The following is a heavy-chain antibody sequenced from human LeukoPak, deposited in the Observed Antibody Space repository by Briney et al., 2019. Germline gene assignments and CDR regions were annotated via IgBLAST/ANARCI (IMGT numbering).Heavy chain of an antibody. J-gene: IGHJ3*02. CDR2: INHSGST. CDR3: ARVIKDIVVVPAAIGAFDI. CDR1: GGSFSGYY. Sequence: SETLSLTCAVYGGSFSGYYWSWIRQPPGKGLEWIGEINHSGSTNYNPSLKSRVTISVDTSKNQFSLKLSSVTAADTAVYYCARVIKDIVVVPAAIGAFDIWGQGTMVTVSS. V-gene: IGHV4-34*01. D-gene: IGHD2-2*01.